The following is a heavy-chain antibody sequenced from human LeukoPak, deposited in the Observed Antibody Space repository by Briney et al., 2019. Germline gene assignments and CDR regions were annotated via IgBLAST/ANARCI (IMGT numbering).Heavy chain of an antibody. CDR3: ARVISLRIGYLQQTVRHHMDV. Sequence: SETLSLTCAVYGGAFYGYNWTWLRQSPGKGLEWIGEISQSGSATYSPSLKSRVLISMDMSKNQFSLKLTSVTAADTGVYYCARVISLRIGYLQQTVRHHMDVWGKGTTVIVSS. J-gene: IGHJ6*03. CDR1: GGAFYGYN. V-gene: IGHV4-34*01. D-gene: IGHD3-22*01. CDR2: ISQSGSA.